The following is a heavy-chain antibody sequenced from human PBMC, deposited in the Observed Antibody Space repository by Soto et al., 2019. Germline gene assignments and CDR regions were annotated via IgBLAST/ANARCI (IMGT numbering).Heavy chain of an antibody. D-gene: IGHD5-12*01. CDR1: GYTFTSYG. J-gene: IGHJ4*02. CDR2: IIAYNGNT. Sequence: QVQLVQSGAEGKKPGASVKVSCKASGYTFTSYGSSWGRQAPGQGLEWMGWIIAYNGNTNYAQKLQGRFTMTTGKSTSTADMELRSLKSDDPALYYCSGAYIVAKITWCYFDYWGQGTLVTVSS. V-gene: IGHV1-18*04. CDR3: SGAYIVAKITWCYFDY.